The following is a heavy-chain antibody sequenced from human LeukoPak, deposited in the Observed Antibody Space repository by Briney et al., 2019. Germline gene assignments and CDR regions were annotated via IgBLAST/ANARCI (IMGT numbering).Heavy chain of an antibody. Sequence: GASVKVSCKASGYTFTGYYMHWVRQAPGQGLEWMGWINPNSGGTNYAQKFQGRVTMTRDTSISTAYMELSRLRSDDTAVYYCAREEMGRTTGDNYYYYGMDVWGQGTTVTVSS. CDR1: GYTFTGYY. CDR3: AREEMGRTTGDNYYYYGMDV. J-gene: IGHJ6*02. CDR2: INPNSGGT. D-gene: IGHD5-24*01. V-gene: IGHV1-2*02.